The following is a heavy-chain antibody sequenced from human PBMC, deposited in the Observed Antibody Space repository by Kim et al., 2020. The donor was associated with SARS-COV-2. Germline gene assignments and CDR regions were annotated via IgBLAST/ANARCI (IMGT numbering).Heavy chain of an antibody. CDR1: GGSISSYY. V-gene: IGHV4-59*08. D-gene: IGHD3-10*01. Sequence: SETLSLTCTVSGGSISSYYWSWIRQPPGKGLEWIGYIYYSGSTNYNPSLKSRVTISVDTSKNQFSLKLSSVTAADTAVYYCAGSGGSVLWFGELFNPASQDIWGQGTMVTVSS. J-gene: IGHJ3*02. CDR3: AGSGGSVLWFGELFNPASQDI. CDR2: IYYSGST.